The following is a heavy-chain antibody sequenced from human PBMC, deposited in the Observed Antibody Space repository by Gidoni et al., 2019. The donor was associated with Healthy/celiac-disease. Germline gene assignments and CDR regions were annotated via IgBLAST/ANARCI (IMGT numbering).Heavy chain of an antibody. CDR1: GFTFSSYA. D-gene: IGHD3-22*01. Sequence: EVQLVESGGGLVQPGGSLRLSCSASGFTFSSYAMHWVRQAPGKGLEYVSAISSNGGSTYYADSVKGRFTISRDNSKNTLYLQMSSLRAEDTAVYYCVKGFSSGYYYRMGNYFDYWGQGTLVTVSS. V-gene: IGHV3-64D*06. J-gene: IGHJ4*02. CDR3: VKGFSSGYYYRMGNYFDY. CDR2: ISSNGGST.